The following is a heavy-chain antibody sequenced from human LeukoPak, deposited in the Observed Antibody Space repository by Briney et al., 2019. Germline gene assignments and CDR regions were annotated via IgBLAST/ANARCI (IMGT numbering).Heavy chain of an antibody. CDR2: INPNSGGT. D-gene: IGHD3-22*01. V-gene: IGHV1-2*02. J-gene: IGHJ4*02. Sequence: ASVKVSCKASGYTFTGYYMHWVRQAPGQGLEWMGWINPNSGGTNYAQKFQGRVTMTRDTSISTAYMELSRLRSDDTAVYYCARDRDYDSIGFDYWGQGTLVTVSS. CDR3: ARDRDYDSIGFDY. CDR1: GYTFTGYY.